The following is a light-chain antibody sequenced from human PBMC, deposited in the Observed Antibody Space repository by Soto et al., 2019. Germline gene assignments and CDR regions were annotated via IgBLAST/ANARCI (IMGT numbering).Light chain of an antibody. V-gene: IGKV3-20*01. J-gene: IGKJ5*01. CDR1: QSVSSSY. CDR2: GAS. Sequence: ESVFSGCPGTLSLYKGERATLSCRASQSVSSSYLAWYQQKPGQAPRLLIYGASSRATGIPDRFSGSGSGTDFTLTISRLEPEDLAVYYCQQYGTSPPITFAQGTPLEI. CDR3: QQYGTSPPIT.